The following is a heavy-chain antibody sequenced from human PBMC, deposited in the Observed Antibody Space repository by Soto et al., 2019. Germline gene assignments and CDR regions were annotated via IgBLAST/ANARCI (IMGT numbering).Heavy chain of an antibody. CDR2: IYHSGST. V-gene: IGHV4-38-2*02. Sequence: PSETLSLTCAVSGYSISSGYYWGWIRQPPGKGLEWIGSIYHSGSTYYNPSLKSRVTISVDTSKNQFSLKLSSVTAADTAVYYCARDAPGYDSSGYYPTNYYYGMDVWGQGTTVTVSS. CDR1: GYSISSGYY. CDR3: ARDAPGYDSSGYYPTNYYYGMDV. D-gene: IGHD3-22*01. J-gene: IGHJ6*02.